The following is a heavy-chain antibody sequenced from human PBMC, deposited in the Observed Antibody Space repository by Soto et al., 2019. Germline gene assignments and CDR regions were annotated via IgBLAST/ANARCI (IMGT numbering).Heavy chain of an antibody. CDR1: GFTFSSYS. CDR2: ISSSSSTI. J-gene: IGHJ4*02. D-gene: IGHD6-13*01. Sequence: GGSLRLSCAASGFTFSSYSMNWVRQAPGKGLEWVSYISSSSSTIYYADSVKGRFTISRDNAKNSLYLQMNSLRAEDTAVYYCARDCPIEYSSSWYPFDYWGQGTLVTVSS. V-gene: IGHV3-48*01. CDR3: ARDCPIEYSSSWYPFDY.